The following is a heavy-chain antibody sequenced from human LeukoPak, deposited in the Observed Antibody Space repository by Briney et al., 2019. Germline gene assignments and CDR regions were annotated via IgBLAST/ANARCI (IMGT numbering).Heavy chain of an antibody. CDR1: GFSFSSYA. CDR2: MSSSDDGR. D-gene: IGHD5-24*01. CDR3: AKSGYNRFDY. V-gene: IGHV3-23*01. Sequence: GGSLRLSCATSGFSFSSYAMSWVRQAPGKGLEWVSAMSSSDDGRYYAASVRGRFTISRDTSRSTLYLQMISLRAEDTAVYYCAKSGYNRFDYWGRGTLVTVSS. J-gene: IGHJ4*02.